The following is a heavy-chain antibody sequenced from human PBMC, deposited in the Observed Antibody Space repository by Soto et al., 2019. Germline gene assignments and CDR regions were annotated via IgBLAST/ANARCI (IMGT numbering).Heavy chain of an antibody. CDR2: IIPIFGTA. CDR1: GGTFSSYA. Sequence: ASVKVSCKASGGTFSSYAISWVRQAPGQGLEWMGGIIPIFGTANYAQKFQGRVTITADESTSTAYMGLSSLRSEDTAVYYCARTFEDILVVPARWFDPWGQGTLVTVSS. D-gene: IGHD2-2*01. J-gene: IGHJ5*02. CDR3: ARTFEDILVVPARWFDP. V-gene: IGHV1-69*13.